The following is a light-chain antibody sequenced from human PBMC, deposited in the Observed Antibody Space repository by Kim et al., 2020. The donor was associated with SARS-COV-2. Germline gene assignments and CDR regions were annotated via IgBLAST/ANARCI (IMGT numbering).Light chain of an antibody. CDR1: SSSIASNY. CDR2: EDN. J-gene: IGLJ3*02. CDR3: QSYDSSNWV. Sequence: NFMLTQPHSVSESPGKTVTISCTGSSSSIASNYVQWYQQRPGSAPTTVIYEDNQRPSGVPDRFSGSIDSSSNSASLTISGLKTEDEADYYCQSYDSSNWVFGGGTQLTVL. V-gene: IGLV6-57*02.